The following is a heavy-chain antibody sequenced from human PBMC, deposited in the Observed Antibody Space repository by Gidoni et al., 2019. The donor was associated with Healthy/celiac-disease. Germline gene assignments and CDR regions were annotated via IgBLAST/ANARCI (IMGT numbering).Heavy chain of an antibody. D-gene: IGHD5-12*01. CDR1: GYPFTSYA. Sequence: QVQLVQSGAEVKKPGASVKVSCKASGYPFTSYAMHWVRQAPGQRLEWMGWINAGNGNTKYSQKFQGRVTITRDTSASTAYMELSSLRSEDTAVYYCALVATIRIGAFDIWGQGTMVTVSS. CDR2: INAGNGNT. V-gene: IGHV1-3*01. CDR3: ALVATIRIGAFDI. J-gene: IGHJ3*02.